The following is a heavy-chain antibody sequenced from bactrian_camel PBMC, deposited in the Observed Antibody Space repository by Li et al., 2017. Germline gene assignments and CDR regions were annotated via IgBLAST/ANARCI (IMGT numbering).Heavy chain of an antibody. CDR1: GLTYSGNC. V-gene: IGHV3S1*01. CDR2: ISTRNGFT. Sequence: HVQLVESGGGSVQAGGSLRLSCAASGLTYSGNCMGWFRQAPGKEREGVASISTRNGFTDYTDSVRGRFTISQDNSKNTMYLQMNNLKTEDTAVYYCAPAGRSYVDINCRARLGQGTQVTVS. D-gene: IGHD6*01. J-gene: IGHJ4*01.